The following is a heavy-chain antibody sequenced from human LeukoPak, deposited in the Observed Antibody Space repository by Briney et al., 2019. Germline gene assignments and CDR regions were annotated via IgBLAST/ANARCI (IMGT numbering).Heavy chain of an antibody. CDR2: IKQDGSEK. D-gene: IGHD1-26*01. CDR3: ASRLPRGSSFDN. J-gene: IGHJ4*02. CDR1: GFSFSSYW. V-gene: IGHV3-7*01. Sequence: GGSLRLSCAASGFSFSSYWMTWVRQAPGKGLEWVANIKQDGSEKYYVDSVKGRFTISRDNAKNSLYLQMNSLRAEDTAMYYCASRLPRGSSFDNWGQGTLVTVSS.